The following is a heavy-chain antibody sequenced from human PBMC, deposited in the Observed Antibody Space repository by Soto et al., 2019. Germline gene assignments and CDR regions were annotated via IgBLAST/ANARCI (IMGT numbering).Heavy chain of an antibody. CDR2: IYHSGST. J-gene: IGHJ5*02. Sequence: XTLSLPCAVSSGSVSSSKSWSWVLQPPVKGLEWIGEIYHSGSTNYNPSLKSRVTISVDNSNNQFSLKLSSFTAADTAVYYCARDLVRQGWFDPWGQGTLVTVSS. CDR3: ARDLVRQGWFDP. CDR1: SGSVSSSKS. V-gene: IGHV4-4*02. D-gene: IGHD2-8*02.